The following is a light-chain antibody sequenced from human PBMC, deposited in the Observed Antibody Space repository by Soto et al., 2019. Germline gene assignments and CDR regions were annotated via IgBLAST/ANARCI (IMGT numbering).Light chain of an antibody. CDR2: WAS. CDR1: QSVLYSSNNKNY. J-gene: IGKJ2*01. V-gene: IGKV4-1*01. Sequence: DIVMTQSPDSLAVSLGARATINCKSSQSVLYSSNNKNYLAWYQQKPGQPPKLLIYWASTRESGVPDRFSGSGSGTDFTLTISSLQAEDVAVYYCQQYYSTPRTFGQGTKLVIK. CDR3: QQYYSTPRT.